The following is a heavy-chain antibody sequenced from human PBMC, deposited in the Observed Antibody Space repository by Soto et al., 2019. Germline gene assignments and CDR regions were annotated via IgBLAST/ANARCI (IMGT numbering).Heavy chain of an antibody. D-gene: IGHD5-18*01. CDR2: ISAYNGNT. Sequence: ASVKVSCKASGYTFTSYGISWVRQAPGQGLEWMGWISAYNGNTNYAQKLQGRVTMTTDTSTSTAYMELSSLRSEDTAVYYCAREGIQLWSRYGMDVWGQGTTVTVS. CDR1: GYTFTSYG. V-gene: IGHV1-18*01. CDR3: AREGIQLWSRYGMDV. J-gene: IGHJ6*02.